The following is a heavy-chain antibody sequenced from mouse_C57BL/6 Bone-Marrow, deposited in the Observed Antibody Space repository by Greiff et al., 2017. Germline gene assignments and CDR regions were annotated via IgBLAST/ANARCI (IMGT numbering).Heavy chain of an antibody. CDR1: GHSLTRGYY. J-gene: IGHJ2*01. CDR2: ISYDGSN. CDR3: ARGGELSYDYLDY. V-gene: IGHV3-6*01. Sequence: EVQVVESGPGLVKPSQSLSLTCSVTGHSLTRGYYWNWIRQFPGNKLEWMGYISYDGSNNYNPSLKNRISITRDTSKNQFFLKLNSVTTEDTATYYCARGGELSYDYLDYWGQGTTLTVSS. D-gene: IGHD2-4*01.